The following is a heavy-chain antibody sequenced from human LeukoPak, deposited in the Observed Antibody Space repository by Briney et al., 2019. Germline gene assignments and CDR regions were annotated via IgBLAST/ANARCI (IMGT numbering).Heavy chain of an antibody. CDR1: GYTFTSYA. V-gene: IGHV7-4-1*02. J-gene: IGHJ6*02. CDR3: ARDISVRGTYGMDV. D-gene: IGHD3-10*01. CDR2: INTNTGNP. Sequence: ASVKVSCTASGYTFTSYAMNWVRQAPGQGLEWMGWINTNTGNPTYAQGFTGRFVFSLDTSVSTAYLQISSLKAEDTAVYYCARDISVRGTYGMDVWGQGTTVTVSS.